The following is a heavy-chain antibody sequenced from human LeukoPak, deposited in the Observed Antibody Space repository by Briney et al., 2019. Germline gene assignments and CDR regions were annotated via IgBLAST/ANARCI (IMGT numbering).Heavy chain of an antibody. Sequence: PGGSLRLSCAGSGFTFGGYGMHWFRQTPGKGLEWVAVIAYDGSRAFYADSVKGRFTISRDNSKNTMSVQMDDLRPEDTAVYYCTRYNNDHFDYWGQGTLVTVSS. CDR3: TRYNNDHFDY. V-gene: IGHV3-33*01. J-gene: IGHJ4*02. D-gene: IGHD1-14*01. CDR1: GFTFGGYG. CDR2: IAYDGSRA.